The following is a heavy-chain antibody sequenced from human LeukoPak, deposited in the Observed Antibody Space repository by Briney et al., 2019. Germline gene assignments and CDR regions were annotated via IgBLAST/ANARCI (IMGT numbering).Heavy chain of an antibody. CDR1: GFSLSTSGVG. CDR2: IYWNDDK. Sequence: SGPTLVKPTQTLTLTCTFSGFSLSTSGVGVGWIRQPPGKALEWLALIYWNDDKRYSPSLKSRLTITKDTSKNQVVLTMTNMDPVDTATYYCAHSWGCSSTSCYTDFDYWGQGTLVTVSS. J-gene: IGHJ4*02. D-gene: IGHD2-2*02. CDR3: AHSWGCSSTSCYTDFDY. V-gene: IGHV2-5*01.